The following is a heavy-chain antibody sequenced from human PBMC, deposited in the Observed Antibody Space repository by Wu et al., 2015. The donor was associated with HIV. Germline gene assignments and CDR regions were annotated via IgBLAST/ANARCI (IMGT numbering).Heavy chain of an antibody. CDR1: GYTFTGYY. V-gene: IGHV1-2*02. D-gene: IGHD2-2*01. CDR2: INPNSGGT. Sequence: QVQLVQSGAEVKKPGASVKVSCKASGYTFTGYYMHWVRQAPGQGLEWMGWINPNSGGTNYAQKFQGRVTMTRDTSISTAYMELSRLRSDDTAVYYCARGPAAISDYYYYGMDVWGQGTTVTVSS. J-gene: IGHJ6*02. CDR3: ARGPAAISDYYYYGMDV.